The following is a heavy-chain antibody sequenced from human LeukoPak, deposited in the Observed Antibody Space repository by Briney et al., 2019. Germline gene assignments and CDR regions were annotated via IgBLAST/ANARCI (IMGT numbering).Heavy chain of an antibody. D-gene: IGHD3-22*01. J-gene: IGHJ6*02. Sequence: SETLSLTCAVSGGSISSGGYSWSWIRQPPGKGLEWIGYIYHSGSTYYNPSLKSRVTISVDTSKNQFSLKLSSVTAADTAVYYCARDLGGPPDYYDSSGYYYPGDYYYGMDVWGQGTTVTVSS. CDR3: ARDLGGPPDYYDSSGYYYPGDYYYGMDV. V-gene: IGHV4-30-2*05. CDR2: IYHSGST. CDR1: GGSISSGGYS.